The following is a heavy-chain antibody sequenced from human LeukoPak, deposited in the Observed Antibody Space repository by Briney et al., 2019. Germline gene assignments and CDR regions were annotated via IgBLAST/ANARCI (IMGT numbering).Heavy chain of an antibody. CDR3: ASTGSSAVEPSGYYGMDV. CDR1: GGSFSGYY. D-gene: IGHD6-6*01. CDR2: INHSGST. V-gene: IGHV4-34*01. Sequence: PSETLSLTCAVYGGSFSGYYWSWIRQPPGKGLEWIGEINHSGSTNYNPSLKSRVTISVDASKNQFSLKLSSVTAADTAVYYRASTGSSAVEPSGYYGMDVWGQGTTVTVSS. J-gene: IGHJ6*02.